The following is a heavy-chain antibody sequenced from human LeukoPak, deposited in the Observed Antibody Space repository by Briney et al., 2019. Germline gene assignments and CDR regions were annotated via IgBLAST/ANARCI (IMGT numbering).Heavy chain of an antibody. V-gene: IGHV1-8*01. CDR1: GYTFTTYD. CDR3: AVGDSPYSFDY. J-gene: IGHJ4*02. Sequence: ASVKVSCKASGYTFTTYDINWVRHATGQGLEWMGWMTPNSGNTGYAQKFQGRVTMTRSTSRGTAYMELSSLRSEDTAVYYCAVGDSPYSFDYWGQGTLVTVSS. CDR2: MTPNSGNT. D-gene: IGHD2-21*01.